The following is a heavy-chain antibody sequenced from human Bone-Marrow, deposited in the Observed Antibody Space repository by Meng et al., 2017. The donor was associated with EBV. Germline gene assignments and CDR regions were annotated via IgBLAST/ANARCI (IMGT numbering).Heavy chain of an antibody. D-gene: IGHD6-13*01. V-gene: IGHV1-2*04. J-gene: IGHJ4*02. CDR2: INPNSGGT. Sequence: QVQLVQSGAEVKKPGASVKVSCKASGYTFNSYGISWLRQAPGQGLEWMGWINPNSGGTNYAQKFQGWVTMTRDTSISTAYMELSRLRSDDTAVYYCARDSKQGFDYWGQGTLVTVSS. CDR3: ARDSKQGFDY. CDR1: GYTFNSYG.